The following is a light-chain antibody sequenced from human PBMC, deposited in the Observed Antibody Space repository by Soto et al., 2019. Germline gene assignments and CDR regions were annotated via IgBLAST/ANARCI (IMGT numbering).Light chain of an antibody. CDR2: KAS. CDR3: QQYDIYPVT. J-gene: IGKJ4*01. V-gene: IGKV1-5*03. CDR1: QTISSW. Sequence: DIQMTQSPSTLSASVGDRVTITCRASQTISSWLAWYQQKPGKAPKLLIYKASGLASGVPSTFSGSGSGTEFTLTISSLQPADFATYYCQQYDIYPVTFGGGTKVEIK.